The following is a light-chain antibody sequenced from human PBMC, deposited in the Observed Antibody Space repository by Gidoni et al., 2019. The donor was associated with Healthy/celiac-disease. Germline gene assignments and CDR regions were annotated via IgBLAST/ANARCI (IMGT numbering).Light chain of an antibody. CDR2: DVS. Sequence: QSALTQPRSVSGSPGPSVTISCTGTSSDVGGYNNVSWYQQHPGKAPKLMIYDVSKRPSGVPDRFSGSKSGNTASLTISGLQAEDEADYYCCSYAGSYVYVFGTGTKVTVL. CDR3: CSYAGSYVYV. J-gene: IGLJ1*01. CDR1: SSDVGGYNN. V-gene: IGLV2-11*01.